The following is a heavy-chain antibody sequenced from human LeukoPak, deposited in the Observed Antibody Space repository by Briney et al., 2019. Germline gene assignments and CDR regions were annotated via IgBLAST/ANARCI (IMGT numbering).Heavy chain of an antibody. CDR1: GYTFTSYA. CDR3: ARVKVDWEMATAYDY. CDR2: VNTNTGNP. J-gene: IGHJ4*02. V-gene: IGHV7-4-1*02. D-gene: IGHD5-24*01. Sequence: ASVKVSCKASGYTFTSYAMNWVRQAPGQGLEWMGWVNTNTGNPTYAQGFTGRFVFSLDTSVSTAYLQISSLKAEDTAVYYCARVKVDWEMATAYDYWGQGTLVTVSS.